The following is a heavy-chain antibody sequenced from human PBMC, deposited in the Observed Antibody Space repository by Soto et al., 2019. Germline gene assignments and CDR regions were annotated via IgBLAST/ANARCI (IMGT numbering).Heavy chain of an antibody. CDR3: ANTPTFWGEFDI. Sequence: SGPTLVNPTQTLTLTFTFSVVSLSTSGVCVVLIRHPPGKALEWLALIYWNDDKRYSPSLKSRLTITKDTSKNQVVLTMTNMDPADTATYYCANTPTFWGEFDIWGQGTMVTXS. V-gene: IGHV2-5*01. D-gene: IGHD3-3*01. J-gene: IGHJ3*02. CDR2: IYWNDDK. CDR1: VVSLSTSGVC.